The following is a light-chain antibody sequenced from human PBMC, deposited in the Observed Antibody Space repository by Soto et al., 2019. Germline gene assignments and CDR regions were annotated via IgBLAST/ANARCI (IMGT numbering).Light chain of an antibody. CDR1: SSDVGCYNY. V-gene: IGLV2-14*01. Sequence: QSALTQPASVSGSPGQSITISCTGTSSDVGCYNYVSWYQQHPGKAPKLMIYEVSNRPSGVSNRFFGSKSGNTASLTISGLQTEDEADYYCSSFTSINTWVFGGGTKLTVL. CDR3: SSFTSINTWV. CDR2: EVS. J-gene: IGLJ3*02.